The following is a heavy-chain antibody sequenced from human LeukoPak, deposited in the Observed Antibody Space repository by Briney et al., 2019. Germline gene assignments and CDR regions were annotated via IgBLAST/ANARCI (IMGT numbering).Heavy chain of an antibody. D-gene: IGHD4-23*01. Sequence: GGSLRLSCAASGFAFSSYAMHWVRRAPGKGLEYVSAISSNGGSTYYANSVKGRFTISRDNSKNTLYLQMGSLRAEDMAVYYCARGGGPLDYWGQGILVTVSS. CDR2: ISSNGGST. J-gene: IGHJ4*02. V-gene: IGHV3-64*01. CDR1: GFAFSSYA. CDR3: ARGGGPLDY.